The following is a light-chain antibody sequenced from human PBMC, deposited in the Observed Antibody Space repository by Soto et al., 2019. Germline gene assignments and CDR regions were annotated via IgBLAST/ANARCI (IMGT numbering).Light chain of an antibody. V-gene: IGKV3-15*01. Sequence: EVVMTQSPATLSVSPGERATLSCRASQSVSSNLAWYQQKPGQAPRLLIYGASTRATGIPARFSGSGSGTEFTLTISSLQSGDFAVYYCHQYNNWPPWTFGQGTKVEIK. J-gene: IGKJ1*01. CDR2: GAS. CDR1: QSVSSN. CDR3: HQYNNWPPWT.